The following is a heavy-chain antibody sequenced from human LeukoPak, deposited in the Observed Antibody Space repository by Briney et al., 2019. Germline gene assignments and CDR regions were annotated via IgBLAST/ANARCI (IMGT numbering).Heavy chain of an antibody. V-gene: IGHV3-48*01. CDR3: ARDYCSSTSCYHDFEY. Sequence: GALRLSFGGSGFTFRSYSLELVRQAPGEGVEWVLYISSSSSTIYYADSVKGRFTIFRDNAKNSLYLQMNSLRAEDTAVYYCARDYCSSTSCYHDFEYWGQGTLVTVSS. J-gene: IGHJ4*02. CDR1: GFTFRSYS. D-gene: IGHD2-2*01. CDR2: ISSSSSTI.